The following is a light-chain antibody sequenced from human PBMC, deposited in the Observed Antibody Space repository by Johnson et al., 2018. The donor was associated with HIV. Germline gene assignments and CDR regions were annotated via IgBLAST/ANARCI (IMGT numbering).Light chain of an antibody. Sequence: VLTQPPSVSVSPGHAARITCSGDALPKKFAYWFQQKSGQAPVLVIYEDNKRPSVIPERFSGSSSGTMATLTISGAQMEDEADYFCYSTDNSGNHRGLFGTGTKVTVL. CDR3: YSTDNSGNHRGL. CDR2: EDN. J-gene: IGLJ1*01. V-gene: IGLV3-10*01. CDR1: ALPKKF.